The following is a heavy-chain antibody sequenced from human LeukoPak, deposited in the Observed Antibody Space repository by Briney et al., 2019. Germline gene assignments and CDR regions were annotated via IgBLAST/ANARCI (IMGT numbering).Heavy chain of an antibody. CDR3: ARSEVNRSGYWVILY. CDR1: GGSLSGFH. CDR2: INHSGDA. Sequence: PSETLSLTCDVDGGSLSGFHWSWIRQSPRNRLEWIGEINHSGDANYNPSLMTRVDISVDMSKNQLSLKMNSVTAADTAVYYCARSEVNRSGYWVILYWGQGTLVTVSS. V-gene: IGHV4-34*01. D-gene: IGHD3-22*01. J-gene: IGHJ4*02.